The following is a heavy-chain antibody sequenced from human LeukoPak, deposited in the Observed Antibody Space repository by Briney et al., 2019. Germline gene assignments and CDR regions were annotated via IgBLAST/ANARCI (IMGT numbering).Heavy chain of an antibody. CDR3: ARDKRIAAAGIGEVGY. CDR1: GFTFSSYA. V-gene: IGHV3-30*04. CDR2: ISYDGSNK. J-gene: IGHJ4*02. Sequence: GGSLRLSCAASGFTFSSYAMHWVRQAPGKGLEWVAVISYDGSNKYYADSVKGRFTISRDNSKNTLYLRMNSLRAEDTAVYYCARDKRIAAAGIGEVGYWGQGTLVTVSS. D-gene: IGHD6-13*01.